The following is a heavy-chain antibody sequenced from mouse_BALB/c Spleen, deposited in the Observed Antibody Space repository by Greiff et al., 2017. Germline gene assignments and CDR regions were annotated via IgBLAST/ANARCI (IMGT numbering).Heavy chain of an antibody. D-gene: IGHD1-1*01. CDR3: AREDGSSPYAMDY. V-gene: IGHV14-3*02. CDR2: IDPANGNT. J-gene: IGHJ4*01. CDR1: GFNIKDTY. Sequence: VQLKQSGAELVKPGASVKLSCTASGFNIKDTYMHWVKQSPEQGLEWIGRIDPANGNTKYDPKFQGKATITADTSSNTAYLQLSSLTSEDTAVYYCAREDGSSPYAMDYWGQGTSVTVSS.